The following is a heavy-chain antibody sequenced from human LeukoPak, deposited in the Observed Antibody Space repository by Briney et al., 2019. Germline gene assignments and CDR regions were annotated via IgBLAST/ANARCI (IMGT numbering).Heavy chain of an antibody. J-gene: IGHJ6*03. CDR1: GGSISSYY. CDR2: IYYSGST. Sequence: SETLSLTCTVSGGSISSYYWSWIRQPPGKGLEWIGYIYYSGSTNYNPSLKSRVTISVDTSKNQFSLKLSSVTAADTAVYYCARAPYDFWSGHSLDYYMDVWGKGTTVTVSS. D-gene: IGHD3-3*01. CDR3: ARAPYDFWSGHSLDYYMDV. V-gene: IGHV4-59*01.